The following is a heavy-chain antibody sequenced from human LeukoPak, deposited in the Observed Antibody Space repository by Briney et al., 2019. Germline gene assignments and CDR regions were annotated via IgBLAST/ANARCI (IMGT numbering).Heavy chain of an antibody. CDR2: IKKDGSEK. CDR1: GFPFSRYW. Sequence: GGSLRLSCAASGFPFSRYWLSWVRQAPGKGLEWVANIKKDGSEKYYVDSVKGRFTISGDNAKNSLYLQMNSLRVEDTAVYYCARGWELDPWGQGTLVTVSS. D-gene: IGHD1-26*01. J-gene: IGHJ5*02. V-gene: IGHV3-7*05. CDR3: ARGWELDP.